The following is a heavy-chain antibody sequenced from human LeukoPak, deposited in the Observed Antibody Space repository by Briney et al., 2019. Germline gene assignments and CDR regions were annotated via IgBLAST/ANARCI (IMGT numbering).Heavy chain of an antibody. CDR1: GGSISSSSYY. J-gene: IGHJ5*02. CDR2: IYYSGST. D-gene: IGHD3-22*01. Sequence: PSETLSLTCTVSGGSISSSSYYWGWIRQPPGKGLEWIGSIYYSGSTYYNPSLKSRVTISVDTSKNQFSLKLSSVTAADTAVYYCARHNYGAITMTSWFDPWGQGTLVTVSS. CDR3: ARHNYGAITMTSWFDP. V-gene: IGHV4-39*01.